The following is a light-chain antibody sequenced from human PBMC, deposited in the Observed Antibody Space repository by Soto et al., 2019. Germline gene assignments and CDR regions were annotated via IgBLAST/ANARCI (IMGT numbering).Light chain of an antibody. Sequence: QSVLTQPASVSGAPGQTVSISCTGTTSNLGAGYDVHWYQHLPGTAPTLLISDNTNRPSGVPDRFSGSKSGSSASLAISGLRSEDEADYYCQSYDNSLRAYVFGPGTKVTVL. CDR1: TSNLGAGYD. J-gene: IGLJ1*01. CDR2: DNT. V-gene: IGLV1-40*01. CDR3: QSYDNSLRAYV.